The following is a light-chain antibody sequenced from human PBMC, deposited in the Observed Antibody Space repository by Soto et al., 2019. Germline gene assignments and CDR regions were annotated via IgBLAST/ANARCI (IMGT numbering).Light chain of an antibody. J-gene: IGKJ1*01. CDR1: QSVAGN. V-gene: IGKV3-20*01. CDR2: DAS. CDR3: QQYGSSPWT. Sequence: EVVLTQSPATLSLSPGDRATPPCRASQSVAGNLAWHQQKPGQAPRLLIYDASTRATGIPARFSGSGFGTEFTLTISRLEPEDFAVYYCQQYGSSPWTFGQGTKVDIK.